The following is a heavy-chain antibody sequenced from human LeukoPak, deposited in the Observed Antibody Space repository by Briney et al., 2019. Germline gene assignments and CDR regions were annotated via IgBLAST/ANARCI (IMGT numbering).Heavy chain of an antibody. CDR1: GGTFSTYT. J-gene: IGHJ4*02. CDR3: AGGFTFDY. V-gene: IGHV1-69*05. Sequence: ASVKVSCKASGGTFSTYTISWVRQAPGQGLEWMGGLIPMFGTPKYAQKFQGRVTITTDESTSTAYMELSSLRSEDTAVYYCAGGFTFDYWGQGTLVTVSS. D-gene: IGHD2-15*01. CDR2: LIPMFGTP.